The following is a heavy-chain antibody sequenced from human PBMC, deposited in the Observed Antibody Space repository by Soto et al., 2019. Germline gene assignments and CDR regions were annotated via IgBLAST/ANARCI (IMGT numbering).Heavy chain of an antibody. CDR2: INAGNGNT. J-gene: IGHJ6*02. CDR1: GYTFTSYA. D-gene: IGHD3-3*01. Sequence: ASVKVSCKASGYTFTSYAMHWVRQAPGQRLEWMGWINAGNGNTKYSQKFQGRVTITRDTSASTAYMELSSLRSEDTAVYYCARSYYDFWSGSYPRDVWGQGTTVTVSS. V-gene: IGHV1-3*01. CDR3: ARSYYDFWSGSYPRDV.